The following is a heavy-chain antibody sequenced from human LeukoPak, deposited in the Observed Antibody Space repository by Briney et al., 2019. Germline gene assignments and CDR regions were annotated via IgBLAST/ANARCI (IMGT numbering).Heavy chain of an antibody. D-gene: IGHD6-13*01. CDR1: GYTFTTYD. CDR2: MNPNSGDT. CDR3: AREPSIAAAGPRLSWFDP. J-gene: IGHJ5*02. Sequence: ASVKVSCKASGYTFTTYDINWVRQATGQGLEWMGWMNPNSGDTGYAQKFQGRVTMTRNTSTSTAYMELSSLRSEDTAVYYCAREPSIAAAGPRLSWFDPWGQGTLVTVSS. V-gene: IGHV1-8*01.